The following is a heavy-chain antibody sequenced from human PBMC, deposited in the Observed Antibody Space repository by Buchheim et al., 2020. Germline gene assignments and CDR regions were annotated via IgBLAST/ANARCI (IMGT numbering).Heavy chain of an antibody. CDR2: IWYDGSNK. Sequence: QVQLVESGGGVVQPGRSLRLSCAASGFTFSSYGMHWVRQAPGKGLEWVAVIWYDGSNKYYADSVKGRFTISRDNSKNTLYIQMNSLRAEDTAVYYCARDLYYYDSSGYLFDYWGQGTL. CDR1: GFTFSSYG. V-gene: IGHV3-33*01. CDR3: ARDLYYYDSSGYLFDY. J-gene: IGHJ4*02. D-gene: IGHD3-22*01.